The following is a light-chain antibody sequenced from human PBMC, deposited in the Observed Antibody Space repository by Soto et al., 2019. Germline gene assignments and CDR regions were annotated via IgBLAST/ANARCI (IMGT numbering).Light chain of an antibody. CDR2: DAS. J-gene: IGKJ5*01. CDR3: QQRSNWPPAIT. V-gene: IGKV3D-20*02. CDR1: QTVRNNY. Sequence: EFVLTQSPGTLSLSPGERATLSCRASQTVRNNYLAWYQQKPGQAPRLLIYDASSRATGIPDRFSGSGSGTDFTLTISSLEPEDFAVYYCQQRSNWPPAITFGQGTRLE.